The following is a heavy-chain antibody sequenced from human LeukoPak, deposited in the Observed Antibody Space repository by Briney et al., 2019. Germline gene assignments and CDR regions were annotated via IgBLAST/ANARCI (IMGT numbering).Heavy chain of an antibody. CDR2: ISYSGYT. CDR1: GGSIRSYY. CDR3: ARGRNDNGGMFFDS. J-gene: IGHJ4*02. V-gene: IGHV4-59*01. D-gene: IGHD3-10*02. Sequence: PSETLSLTCTDSGGSIRSYYWSWIRQAPGKGLEWIGFISYSGYTSYSPSLKSRVAISVDTSKSQFSLRLSSMTAADTAIYYCARGRNDNGGMFFDSWAQGTLVTVSS.